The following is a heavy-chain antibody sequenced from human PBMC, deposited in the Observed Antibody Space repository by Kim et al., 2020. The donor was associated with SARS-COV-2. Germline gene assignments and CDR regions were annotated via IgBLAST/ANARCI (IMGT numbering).Heavy chain of an antibody. J-gene: IGHJ4*02. D-gene: IGHD2-15*01. CDR2: ISGGGGST. Sequence: GGSLRLSCAASGFTFSSYAMSWVRQAPGKGLEWVSAISGGGGSTYYADSVKGRFTISRDNSKNTLYLQMNSLRAEDTAVYYCANAPDGVKRWYDQWGQGTLVTVSS. V-gene: IGHV3-23*01. CDR3: ANAPDGVKRWYDQ. CDR1: GFTFSSYA.